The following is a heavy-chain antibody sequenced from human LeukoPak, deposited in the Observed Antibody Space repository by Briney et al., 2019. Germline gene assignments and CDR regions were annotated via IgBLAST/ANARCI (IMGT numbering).Heavy chain of an antibody. CDR2: ISTSGLTI. Sequence: GGSLRLSCAASGFTLSSYAMSWVRQAPGKGLEWVSYISTSGLTIYYADSVKGRFTISRDNAKNSLYLQMNSLRAEDTAIYYCARAGCSGGSCYKTTFDIWGQGTMVTVSS. CDR1: GFTLSSYA. V-gene: IGHV3-48*03. D-gene: IGHD2-15*01. J-gene: IGHJ3*02. CDR3: ARAGCSGGSCYKTTFDI.